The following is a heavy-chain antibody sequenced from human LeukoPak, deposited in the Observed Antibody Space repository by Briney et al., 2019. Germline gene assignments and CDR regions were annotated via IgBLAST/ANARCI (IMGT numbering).Heavy chain of an antibody. CDR1: GDTFSNYA. J-gene: IGHJ4*02. Sequence: SVKVSCKASGDTFSNYAISWVRQAPGQGIEWVGRIIPSLGTPNYAQKFQGRVTITADRSTTTAYMELSSLRFEDTAVYYCARAGSSRFSVPYYFNYWGQGTPVTVSS. CDR3: ARAGSSRFSVPYYFNY. CDR2: IIPSLGTP. V-gene: IGHV1-69*04. D-gene: IGHD6-13*01.